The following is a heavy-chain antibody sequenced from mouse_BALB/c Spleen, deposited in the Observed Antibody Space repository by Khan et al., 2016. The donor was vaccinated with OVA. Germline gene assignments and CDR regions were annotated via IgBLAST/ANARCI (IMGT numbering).Heavy chain of an antibody. D-gene: IGHD2-1*01. J-gene: IGHJ4*01. V-gene: IGHV1-63*02. CDR1: GYTFTNYW. CDR2: IFPGGTYT. Sequence: QVQLKESGAEVVRPGTSVKISCKTSGYTFTNYWLAWLKQRPGHGPEWIGDIFPGGTYTNYNEKLKDKATLTADTFSSTAYMQLSSLTSEDSAVYFCVRYPRGNYDAMDYWGQGTSVTVSS. CDR3: VRYPRGNYDAMDY.